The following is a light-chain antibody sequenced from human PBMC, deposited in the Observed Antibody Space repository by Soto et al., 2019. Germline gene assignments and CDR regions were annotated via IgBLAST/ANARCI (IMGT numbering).Light chain of an antibody. CDR3: QQYYSTPRT. CDR1: QSVLYSSNNKNY. Sequence: DIVMTQSPDSLAVSLGERATINCESSQSVLYSSNNKNYLAWYQQKPGQPPKLLIYWASTRESGVPDRFSGSGSGTDLTLTISSLQAEDVAVYYCQQYYSTPRTFGQGTKLEIK. J-gene: IGKJ2*01. CDR2: WAS. V-gene: IGKV4-1*01.